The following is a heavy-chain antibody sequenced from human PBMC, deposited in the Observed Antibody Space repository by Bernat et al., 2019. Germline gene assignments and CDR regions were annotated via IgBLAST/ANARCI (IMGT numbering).Heavy chain of an antibody. CDR3: AKDRVYCSGGSCKSYWYFDL. J-gene: IGHJ2*01. Sequence: EVQLLESGGGLVQPGGSLRLSCAASGFTFSSYAMGWVRQAPGKGLEWVAAIRGSGGSTYYADSVKGRFTISRDNSKNTLYLQMNSLRAEDTAVYYCAKDRVYCSGGSCKSYWYFDLWGRGTLVTVSS. CDR2: IRGSGGST. CDR1: GFTFSSYA. V-gene: IGHV3-23*01. D-gene: IGHD2-15*01.